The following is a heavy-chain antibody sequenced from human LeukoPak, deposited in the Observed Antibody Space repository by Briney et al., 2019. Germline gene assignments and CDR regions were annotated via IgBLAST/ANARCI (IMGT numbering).Heavy chain of an antibody. CDR3: ARQAYYYDSSYYYYGMDV. CDR1: SGSINTYY. V-gene: IGHV4-59*08. Sequence: SETLSLTCSVSSGSINTYYWSWIRQPPGKGLEWIGFVYYTGSSIYNPSLKSRVTISVDTSKNQFSLRLSSVTAADTPVHYCARQAYYYDSSYYYYGMDVWGQGTTVTVSS. D-gene: IGHD3-22*01. J-gene: IGHJ6*02. CDR2: VYYTGSS.